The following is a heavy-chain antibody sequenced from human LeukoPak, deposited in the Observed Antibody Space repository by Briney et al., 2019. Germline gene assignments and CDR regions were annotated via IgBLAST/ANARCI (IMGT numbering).Heavy chain of an antibody. CDR3: ASGVNSYGYRPRSYYFDY. Sequence: ASVKVSCKASGYTFTSYDINWVRQATGQGLEWMGWMNPNSGNTGYAQKFQGRVTMTRNTSISTAHMELSSLRSEDTAAYYCASGVNSYGYRPRSYYFDYWGQGTLVTVSS. CDR1: GYTFTSYD. CDR2: MNPNSGNT. V-gene: IGHV1-8*01. J-gene: IGHJ4*02. D-gene: IGHD5-18*01.